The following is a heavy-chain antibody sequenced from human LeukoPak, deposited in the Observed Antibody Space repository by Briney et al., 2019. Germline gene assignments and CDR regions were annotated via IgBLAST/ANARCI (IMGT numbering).Heavy chain of an antibody. CDR2: MNPNSGNT. D-gene: IGHD3-10*01. Sequence: ASVKVSCKASGYTFTSYDINWVRQATGQGLGWMGWMNPNSGNTGYAQKFQGRVTMTRNTSISTAYMELSSLRSEDTAVYYCAREGYYYGSGSYYNGYYYYMDVWGKGTTVTVSS. J-gene: IGHJ6*03. CDR3: AREGYYYGSGSYYNGYYYYMDV. CDR1: GYTFTSYD. V-gene: IGHV1-8*01.